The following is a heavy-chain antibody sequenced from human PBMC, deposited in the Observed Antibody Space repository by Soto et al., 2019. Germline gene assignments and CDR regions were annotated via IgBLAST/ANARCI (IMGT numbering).Heavy chain of an antibody. Sequence: VGSRILSCAASGFTVSSNYMSWVRQAPGKGLEWVSVIYGGGSTYYADSVRGRFTISRDNSKNTLYLQMNSLRAEDTAVYYCARGAAVYSSGWYFFDYWGQGTLVTVSS. CDR2: IYGGGST. CDR1: GFTVSSNY. CDR3: ARGAAVYSSGWYFFDY. J-gene: IGHJ4*02. D-gene: IGHD6-19*01. V-gene: IGHV3-53*01.